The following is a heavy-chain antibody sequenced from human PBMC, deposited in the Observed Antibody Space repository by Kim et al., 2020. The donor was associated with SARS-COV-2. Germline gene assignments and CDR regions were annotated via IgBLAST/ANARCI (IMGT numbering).Heavy chain of an antibody. CDR3: SRGGVVMAAGVSNGDFYY. V-gene: IGHV4-59*01. CDR1: GGSISSYY. CDR2: IYSSGPT. J-gene: IGHJ4*02. Sequence: SETLSLTCTVAGGSISSYYWSWNRQLPGKVLEWIGYIYSSGPTNYNPSLKSRVTISVDTSKIQFSLKLSSVTAADTSVYYCSRGGVVMAAGVSNGDFYYWVQATLVTVSS. D-gene: IGHD2-8*01.